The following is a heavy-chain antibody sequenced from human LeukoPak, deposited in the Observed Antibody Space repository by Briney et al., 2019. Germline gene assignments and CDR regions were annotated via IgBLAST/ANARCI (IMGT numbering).Heavy chain of an antibody. CDR2: IWYDGSNK. V-gene: IGHV3-33*06. CDR3: AKEGSSGYSYYYYMDV. D-gene: IGHD6-19*01. J-gene: IGHJ6*03. CDR1: GFTFSSFG. Sequence: GGSLRLSCAASGFTFSSFGMHWVRQAPGKGLEWVAVIWYDGSNKYYADSVKGRFTISRENSKNTLYMQMNSLRAEATAVYSCAKEGSSGYSYYYYMDVWGKGTTVTVSS.